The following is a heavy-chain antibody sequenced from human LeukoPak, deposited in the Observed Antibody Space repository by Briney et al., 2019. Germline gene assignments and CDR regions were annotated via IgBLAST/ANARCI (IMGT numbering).Heavy chain of an antibody. V-gene: IGHV3-23*01. CDR1: GVSISSSNYY. J-gene: IGHJ4*02. CDR2: ISGSGGNT. CDR3: AKDPERWLQLRLGFSD. Sequence: PSETLSLTCTVSGVSISSSNYYWGWIRQPPGKGLEWVSVISGSGGNTYYADSVKGRFTISRDNSKNTLYLQMNSLRAEDTAVYYCAKDPERWLQLRLGFSDWGQGTLVTVSS. D-gene: IGHD5-24*01.